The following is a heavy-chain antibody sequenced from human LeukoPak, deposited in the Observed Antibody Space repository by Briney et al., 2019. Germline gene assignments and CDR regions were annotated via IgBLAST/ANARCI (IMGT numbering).Heavy chain of an antibody. V-gene: IGHV3-72*01. Sequence: GGSLRLSCAASGFTFSDHHMDWVRQAPGKRLEWIGRSKNKDYAHSTVYAASVKGRFTFSRDDPKNSLYLQMNSLTTEDTAVYYCTRIFYYGTRGFYPDFWGQGTLVTVSS. CDR2: SKNKDYAHST. CDR3: TRIFYYGTRGFYPDF. CDR1: GFTFSDHH. J-gene: IGHJ4*02. D-gene: IGHD3-10*01.